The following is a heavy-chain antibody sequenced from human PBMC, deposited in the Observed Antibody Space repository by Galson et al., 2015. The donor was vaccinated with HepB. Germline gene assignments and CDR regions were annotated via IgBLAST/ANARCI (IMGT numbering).Heavy chain of an antibody. V-gene: IGHV3-21*01. CDR3: ARDRGGYSYGRTSHPLDY. Sequence: SLRLSCAASGFTFSSYSMNWVRQAPGKGLEWVSSISSSSSYIYYADSVKGRSTISRDNAKNSLYLQMNSLRAEDTAVYYCARDRGGYSYGRTSHPLDYWGQGTLVTVSS. CDR1: GFTFSSYS. CDR2: ISSSSSYI. D-gene: IGHD5-18*01. J-gene: IGHJ4*02.